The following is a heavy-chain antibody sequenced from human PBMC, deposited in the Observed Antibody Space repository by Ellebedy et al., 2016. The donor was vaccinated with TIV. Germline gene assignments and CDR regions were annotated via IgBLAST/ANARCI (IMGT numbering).Heavy chain of an antibody. CDR3: ARDQRGSRDAFDI. V-gene: IGHV1-69*13. Sequence: ASVKVSCKASGGTFSSYAISWVRQAPGQGLEWMGGIIPIFGTANYAQKFQGRVTITADESTSTAYMELSSLRSEDTAVYYCARDQRGSRDAFDIWGQGTMVTVSS. D-gene: IGHD3-16*01. J-gene: IGHJ3*02. CDR2: IIPIFGTA. CDR1: GGTFSSYA.